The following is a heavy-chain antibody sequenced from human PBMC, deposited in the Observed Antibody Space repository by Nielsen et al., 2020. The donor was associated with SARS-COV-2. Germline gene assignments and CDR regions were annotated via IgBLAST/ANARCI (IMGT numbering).Heavy chain of an antibody. CDR3: ARTYYYDSSGYHRYYFDY. CDR1: GGSFSGYY. D-gene: IGHD3-22*01. J-gene: IGHJ4*02. Sequence: SETLSLTCAVYGGSFSGYYWSWIRQPPGKGPEWIGEINHSGSTNYNPSLKSRVTISVDTSKNQFSLKLSSVTAADTAVYYCARTYYYDSSGYHRYYFDYWGQGTLVTVSS. CDR2: INHSGST. V-gene: IGHV4-34*01.